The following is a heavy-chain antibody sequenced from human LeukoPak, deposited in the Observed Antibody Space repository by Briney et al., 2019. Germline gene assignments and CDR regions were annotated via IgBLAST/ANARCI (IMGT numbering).Heavy chain of an antibody. D-gene: IGHD3-10*01. Sequence: PSETLSLTCTVSGDSITSGGYYWSWIRQHPGRGLEWIGYIYYSGSTYYSPSLKSRATISVDTSKNQFSLKLSSVTAADTAVYYCARTPRFYYYGSGSYFAYYYYGMDVWGQGTTVTVSS. J-gene: IGHJ6*02. CDR3: ARTPRFYYYGSGSYFAYYYYGMDV. CDR2: IYYSGST. CDR1: GDSITSGGYY. V-gene: IGHV4-31*03.